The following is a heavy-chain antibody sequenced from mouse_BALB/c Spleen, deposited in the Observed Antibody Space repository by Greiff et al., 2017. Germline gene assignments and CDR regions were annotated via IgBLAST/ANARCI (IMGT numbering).Heavy chain of an antibody. CDR3: ANYLGGDYAMDY. CDR2: ISSGGST. D-gene: IGHD1-1*01. J-gene: IGHJ4*01. V-gene: IGHV5-6-5*01. CDR1: GFTFSSYA. Sequence: EVKLEESGGGLVKPGGSLKLSCAASGFTFSSYAMSWVRQTPEKRLEWVASISSGGSTYYPDSVKGRFTISRDNARNILYLQMSSLRSEDTAMYYCANYLGGDYAMDYWGQGTSVTVSS.